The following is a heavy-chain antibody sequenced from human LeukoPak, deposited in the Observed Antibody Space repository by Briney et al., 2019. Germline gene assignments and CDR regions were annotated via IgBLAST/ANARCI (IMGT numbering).Heavy chain of an antibody. Sequence: ASVKVSCKASGYIFTSHDINWVRQAAGQGLERMGWMNPNSGNTGYAQKFQGRVTMTRNTSISTAYMELSSLRSEDTAVYYCARGARISSSWYSSVWGQGTLITVS. CDR1: GYIFTSHD. CDR3: ARGARISSSWYSSV. D-gene: IGHD2-2*01. CDR2: MNPNSGNT. J-gene: IGHJ4*02. V-gene: IGHV1-8*01.